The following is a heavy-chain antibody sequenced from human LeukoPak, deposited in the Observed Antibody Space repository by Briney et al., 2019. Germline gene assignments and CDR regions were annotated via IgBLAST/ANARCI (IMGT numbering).Heavy chain of an antibody. CDR1: GFTFSDYH. CDR2: ISSSGSII. J-gene: IGHJ4*02. CDR3: ARDGVTSSVVY. Sequence: GGSLRLSCAASGFTFSDYHMSWIRQAPGKGLEWVSYISSSGSIIYYADSVKGRFTISRDNAKKSLFLQMNSLRAEDTAVYYCARDGVTSSVVYWGQGTLVTVSS. D-gene: IGHD2-21*02. V-gene: IGHV3-11*04.